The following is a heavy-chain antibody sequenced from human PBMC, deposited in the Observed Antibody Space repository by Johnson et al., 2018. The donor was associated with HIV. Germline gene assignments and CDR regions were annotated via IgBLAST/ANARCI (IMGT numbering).Heavy chain of an antibody. CDR3: AKRTQASIVRESGPYGAFDI. CDR2: ISYDGSNN. J-gene: IGHJ3*02. CDR1: GFTFSSYG. Sequence: QVQLVESGGGVVQPGGSLRLSCAVSGFTFSSYGMHWVRQVPGKGLEWVAVISYDGSNNYYADSVKGRFTISRDNSKNTLYLQMNSLRAEDTALYYCAKRTQASIVRESGPYGAFDIWGQGIMVTVSS. D-gene: IGHD3-10*01. V-gene: IGHV3-30*18.